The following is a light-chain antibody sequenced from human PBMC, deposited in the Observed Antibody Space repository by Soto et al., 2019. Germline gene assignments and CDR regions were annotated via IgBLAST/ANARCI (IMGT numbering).Light chain of an antibody. V-gene: IGLV2-14*03. CDR3: SSYTTSNTHVV. CDR1: SSDVGGYDY. CDR2: DVS. J-gene: IGLJ2*01. Sequence: QSALTQPASVSGSPGQSVTISCTGTSSDVGGYDYVSWHQQHPGKAPKLMIFDVSNRPSGVSNRFSGSKSGNAASLTISGLQAEDEADYYCSSYTTSNTHVVFGGGTKLTVL.